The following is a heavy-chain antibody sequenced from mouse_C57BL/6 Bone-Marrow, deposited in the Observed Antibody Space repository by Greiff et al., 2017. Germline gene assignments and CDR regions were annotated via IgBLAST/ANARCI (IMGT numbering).Heavy chain of an antibody. CDR2: IDPSDSYT. D-gene: IGHD2-2*01. J-gene: IGHJ1*03. V-gene: IGHV1-69*01. CDR3: ARERLSGYFDV. Sequence: QSCKASGYTFTSYWMHWVKQRPGQGLEWIGEIDPSDSYTNYNQKFKGKSTLTVDKSSSTAYMQLSSLTSEGSAVYYCARERLSGYFDVWGTGTTVTVSS. CDR1: GYTFTSYW.